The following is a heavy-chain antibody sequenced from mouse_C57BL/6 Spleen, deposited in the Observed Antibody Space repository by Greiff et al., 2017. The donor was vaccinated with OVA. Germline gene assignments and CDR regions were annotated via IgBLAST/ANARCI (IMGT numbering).Heavy chain of an antibody. CDR1: GFSLTSYA. J-gene: IGHJ1*03. CDR3: ARKTYYYGSRHWYFDF. Sequence: VQLQESGPGLVAPSQSLSITCNVSGFSLTSYAISWVRQPPGQGLEWLGVIWTGGGENYNSALISRLSISKDNTKSQVILKMNSLQTDDTARYYGARKTYYYGSRHWYFDFWGKGTTVTVSA. D-gene: IGHD1-1*01. CDR2: IWTGGGE. V-gene: IGHV2-9-1*01.